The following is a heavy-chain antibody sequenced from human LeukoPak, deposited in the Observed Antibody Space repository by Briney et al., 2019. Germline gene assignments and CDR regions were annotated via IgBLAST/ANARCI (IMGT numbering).Heavy chain of an antibody. Sequence: GGSLRLSCAASGFTFSKYALHWVRRAPGKGLEYVSAISANGGSTYYANFVKGRFTISRDNSRNTLYLQMGSLRADDMAIYYCARVGDNDAFDIWGQGTVVTVSS. J-gene: IGHJ3*02. D-gene: IGHD4-17*01. CDR3: ARVGDNDAFDI. V-gene: IGHV3-64*01. CDR1: GFTFSKYA. CDR2: ISANGGST.